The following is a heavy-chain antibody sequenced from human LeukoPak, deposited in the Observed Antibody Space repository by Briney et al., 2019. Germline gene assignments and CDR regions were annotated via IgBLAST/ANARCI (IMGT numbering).Heavy chain of an antibody. CDR3: ARDSGNIVGATSSDAFDI. CDR2: ISAYNGNT. CDR1: GYTFTNYG. J-gene: IGHJ3*02. V-gene: IGHV1-18*01. D-gene: IGHD1-26*01. Sequence: GASVKVSCKASGYTFTNYGISWVRQAPGQGLEWMGWISAYNGNTNYAQKLQGRVTVTTDTSTSTAYMELRSLRSDDTAVYYCARDSGNIVGATSSDAFDIWGQGTMVTVSS.